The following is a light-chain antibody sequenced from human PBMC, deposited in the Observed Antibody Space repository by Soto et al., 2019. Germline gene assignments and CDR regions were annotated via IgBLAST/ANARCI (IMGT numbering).Light chain of an antibody. CDR3: QQRSNLVS. V-gene: IGKV2-24*01. CDR2: DAS. CDR1: QSLVHRDGNTY. Sequence: DIVMTQAPLSSPVTLGQRASISCRSSQSLVHRDGNTYLNWLHHRPGQPPRLLIYDASNRAAGIPDRFSGSGSGTDFTLTISSLEPEDFAIYYCQQRSNLVSFGQGTRLEIK. J-gene: IGKJ5*01.